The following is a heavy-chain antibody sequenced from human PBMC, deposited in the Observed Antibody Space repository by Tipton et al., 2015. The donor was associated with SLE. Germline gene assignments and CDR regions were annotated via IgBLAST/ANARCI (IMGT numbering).Heavy chain of an antibody. CDR2: IYHIGST. Sequence: TLSLTCAVYGGSFSXYYWSWIRQPPGKGLEWIGEIYHIGSTNYNPSLKSRVTISVDTSKNQFSLKLSSVTAADTAVYYRARYRAAGYFDYWGQGTLVTVSS. J-gene: IGHJ4*02. CDR3: ARYRAAGYFDY. D-gene: IGHD6-13*01. V-gene: IGHV4-34*01. CDR1: GGSFSXYY.